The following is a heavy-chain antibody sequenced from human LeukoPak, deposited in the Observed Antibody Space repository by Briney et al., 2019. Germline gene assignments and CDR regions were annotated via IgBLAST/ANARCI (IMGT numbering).Heavy chain of an antibody. J-gene: IGHJ3*02. V-gene: IGHV3-11*01. Sequence: GGSLRLSCAASGFTFSDYYMSWIRQAPGKGLEWVSHISSSGSTIYYADSVKGRFTISRDNAKNSLYLQMNSLRAEDTAVYYCARPPTTVVTPDAFDIWGQGTMVTVSS. CDR2: ISSSGSTI. CDR1: GFTFSDYY. D-gene: IGHD4-23*01. CDR3: ARPPTTVVTPDAFDI.